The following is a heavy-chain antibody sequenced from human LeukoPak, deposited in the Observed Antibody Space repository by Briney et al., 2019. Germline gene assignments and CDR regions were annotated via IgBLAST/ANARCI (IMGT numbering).Heavy chain of an antibody. CDR1: GFTFTNYP. D-gene: IGHD5-24*01. CDR3: AKRRDAYPIRGTFDS. V-gene: IGHV3-23*01. CDR2: ISNSKGISD. J-gene: IGHJ4*02. Sequence: GGSLRLSCAVSGFTFTNYPMSWVRQPPGKGLEWVSGISNSKGISDYYADSVKGRFTISRDNSKNTLYLQMNSLRGEDTAVYYCAKRRDAYPIRGTFDSWGQGALVTVSS.